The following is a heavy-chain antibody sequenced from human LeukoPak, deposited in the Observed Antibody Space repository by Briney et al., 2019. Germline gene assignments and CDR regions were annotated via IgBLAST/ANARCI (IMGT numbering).Heavy chain of an antibody. CDR2: ISGDGGST. Sequence: PGGSLRLSCAASGFTFDDYAMHWVRQAPGKGLEWVSLISGDGGSTYYADSVKGRFPISRDNSKNSLYLQMNSLRTEDTALYYCAKEYYYDSSGYYDYWGQGTLVTVSS. D-gene: IGHD3-22*01. V-gene: IGHV3-43*02. J-gene: IGHJ4*02. CDR3: AKEYYYDSSGYYDY. CDR1: GFTFDDYA.